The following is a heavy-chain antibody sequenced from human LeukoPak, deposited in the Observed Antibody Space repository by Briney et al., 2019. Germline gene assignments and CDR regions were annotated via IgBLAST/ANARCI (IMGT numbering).Heavy chain of an antibody. Sequence: GGSLRLSCAASGFTFSSYAMSWVRQAPGKGLEWVSAISGSGGSTYYADSVKGRFTISRDNAKNSLYLQMNSLRAEDTAVYYCASSLGSIVGADFDYWGQGTLVTVSS. J-gene: IGHJ4*02. D-gene: IGHD1-26*01. V-gene: IGHV3-23*01. CDR1: GFTFSSYA. CDR2: ISGSGGST. CDR3: ASSLGSIVGADFDY.